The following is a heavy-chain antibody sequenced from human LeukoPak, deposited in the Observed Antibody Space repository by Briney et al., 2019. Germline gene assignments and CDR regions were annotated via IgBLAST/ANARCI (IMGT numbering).Heavy chain of an antibody. CDR2: ISSSSSYI. V-gene: IGHV3-21*01. CDR1: GFALGNFA. Sequence: PGGSLRLSCAASGFALGNFAMNWVRQAPGKGLEWVSSISSSSSYIYYADSVKGRFTISRDNAKNSLYLQMNSLRAEDTAVYYCARDLTWGQGTMVTVSS. J-gene: IGHJ3*01. CDR3: ARDLT.